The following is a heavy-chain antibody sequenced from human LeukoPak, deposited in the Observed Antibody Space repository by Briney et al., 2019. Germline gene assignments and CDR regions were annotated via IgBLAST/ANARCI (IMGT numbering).Heavy chain of an antibody. D-gene: IGHD6-19*01. CDR3: ARSYSSGWSRSYYFDY. V-gene: IGHV3-30-3*01. CDR2: ISYDGSNK. Sequence: GGSLRLSCAASGFTFSSYAMHWVRQAPGKGLEWVAVISYDGSNKYYADSVKGRFTISRDNSKNTPYLQMNSLRAEDTAVYYCARSYSSGWSRSYYFDYWGQGTLVTVSS. CDR1: GFTFSSYA. J-gene: IGHJ4*02.